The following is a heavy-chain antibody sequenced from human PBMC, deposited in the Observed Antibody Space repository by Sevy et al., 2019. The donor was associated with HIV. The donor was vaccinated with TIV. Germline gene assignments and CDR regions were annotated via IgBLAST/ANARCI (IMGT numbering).Heavy chain of an antibody. CDR2: INQDGSAK. D-gene: IGHD6-6*01. CDR1: GFNFNDYW. CDR3: ARDSPPYTSTFSSSYV. J-gene: IGHJ4*02. V-gene: IGHV3-7*03. Sequence: GGSLRLSCAASGFNFNDYWMNWVRQAPGKGLEWVANINQDGSAKYYVDSAKGRFTISRDNAKNSLYLQMNSLRVDDTAVYYCARDSPPYTSTFSSSYVWGQGTLVTVSS.